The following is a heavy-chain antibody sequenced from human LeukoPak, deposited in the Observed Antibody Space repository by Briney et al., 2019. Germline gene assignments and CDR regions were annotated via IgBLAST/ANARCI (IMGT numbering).Heavy chain of an antibody. CDR1: GFTFDDYA. Sequence: AGGSLRLSCAASGFTFDDYAMHWVRQAPGKGLEWVSGISWNSGSIGYADSVKGRFTISRDNAKRSLYLQMNSLRAEDTALYYCAKDIWYYFYYGMEVCGQGTTVTVSS. V-gene: IGHV3-9*01. J-gene: IGHJ6*02. CDR2: ISWNSGSI. CDR3: AKDIWYYFYYGMEV.